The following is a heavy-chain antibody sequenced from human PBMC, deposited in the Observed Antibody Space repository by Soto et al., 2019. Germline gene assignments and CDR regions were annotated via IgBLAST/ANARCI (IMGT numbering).Heavy chain of an antibody. CDR2: ISSTSSTR. CDR3: ARDPGYAYGMDV. Sequence: PGGSLRLSCAASGFTFSKYAMNWVRQAPGKGLEWVSYISSTSSTRFYADSVKGRFTISRENVKNSLYLQMNSLNDEDTAVYYCARDPGYAYGMDVWGQGTTVTVSS. V-gene: IGHV3-48*02. J-gene: IGHJ6*02. CDR1: GFTFSKYA. D-gene: IGHD2-2*01.